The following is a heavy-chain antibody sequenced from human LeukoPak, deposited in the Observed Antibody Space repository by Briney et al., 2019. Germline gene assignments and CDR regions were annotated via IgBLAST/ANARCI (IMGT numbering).Heavy chain of an antibody. CDR3: ARLTSGHFDY. CDR1: GGSISSDSFY. V-gene: IGHV4-39*01. D-gene: IGHD3-10*01. Sequence: KTPETLSLTCTLSGGSISSDSFYWGWIRQPPGKGLEWIGSIYYSGNTYYNPSLKSRVTISADTSKNQFSLKLSSVTAADTAVYYCARLTSGHFDYWGQGTLVTVSS. J-gene: IGHJ4*02. CDR2: IYYSGNT.